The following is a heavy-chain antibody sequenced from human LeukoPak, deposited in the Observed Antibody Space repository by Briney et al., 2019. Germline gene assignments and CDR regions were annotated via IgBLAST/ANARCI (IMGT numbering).Heavy chain of an antibody. V-gene: IGHV1-2*02. D-gene: IGHD6-13*01. CDR2: INPNSGGT. CDR3: ARVIAAAGTHYYYYYGMDV. Sequence: ASVKVSCKASGYTFTSYGISWVRQAPGQGLEWMGWINPNSGGTNYAQKFQGRVTMTRDTSISTAYMELSRLRSDDTAVYYCARVIAAAGTHYYYYYGMDVWGQGTTVTVSS. CDR1: GYTFTSYG. J-gene: IGHJ6*02.